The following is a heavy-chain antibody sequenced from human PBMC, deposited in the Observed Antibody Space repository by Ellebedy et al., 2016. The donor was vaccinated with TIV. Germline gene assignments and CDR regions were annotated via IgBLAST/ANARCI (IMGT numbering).Heavy chain of an antibody. CDR1: GGSISSSSYY. CDR3: ARDPALPRGRFDT. CDR2: IYSSGST. V-gene: IGHV4-39*07. J-gene: IGHJ5*02. Sequence: MPSGTLSLTCSVSGGSISSSSYYRGWIRQPPGKGLEWIGSIYSSGSTYYNPSLKSRVTVSVDTSKNQFSLNLSSVTAADTAVYYCARDPALPRGRFDTWGQGTLVTVSS.